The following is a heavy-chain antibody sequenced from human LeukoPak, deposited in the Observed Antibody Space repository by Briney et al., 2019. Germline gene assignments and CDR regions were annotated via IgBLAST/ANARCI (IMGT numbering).Heavy chain of an antibody. CDR2: INPNSGGT. Sequence: ASVKVSCKASGYTFTGYYVHWVRQAPGQGLEWMGWINPNSGGTNYAQKFQGRVTMTRDTSISTAYMELSRLRSDDTAVYYCAREMNGSGSYDAFDIWGQGTMVTVSS. V-gene: IGHV1-2*02. J-gene: IGHJ3*02. CDR3: AREMNGSGSYDAFDI. CDR1: GYTFTGYY. D-gene: IGHD3-10*01.